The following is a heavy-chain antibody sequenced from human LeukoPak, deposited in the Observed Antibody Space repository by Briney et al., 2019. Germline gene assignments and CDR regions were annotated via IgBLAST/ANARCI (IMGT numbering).Heavy chain of an antibody. CDR3: AALYYFDY. Sequence: PGRSLRLSCAASGFTFSSYAMHWVRQAPGKGLEWVAVISYDGSNKYYADSVKGRFTISRDNSKNTLYLQMNSLRAEDTAVYHCAALYYFDYWGQGTLVTVSS. CDR2: ISYDGSNK. J-gene: IGHJ4*02. CDR1: GFTFSSYA. V-gene: IGHV3-30-3*01.